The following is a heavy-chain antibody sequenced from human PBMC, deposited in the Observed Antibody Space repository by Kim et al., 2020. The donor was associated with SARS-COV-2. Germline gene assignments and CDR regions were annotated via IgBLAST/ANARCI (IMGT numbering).Heavy chain of an antibody. CDR3: VTYRDDCGGAFDY. V-gene: IGHV3-23*03. D-gene: IGHD2-21*01. J-gene: IGHJ4*02. CDR2: ISGSGSSA. CDR1: GFTFSSYA. Sequence: GGSLRLSCAASGFTFSSYAINWVRQAPGKGLEWVSFISGSGSSAYSADSGKTRFTISRDNSKNTLYLHMNSLRAEDTAGYYCVTYRDDCGGAFDYWGQGT.